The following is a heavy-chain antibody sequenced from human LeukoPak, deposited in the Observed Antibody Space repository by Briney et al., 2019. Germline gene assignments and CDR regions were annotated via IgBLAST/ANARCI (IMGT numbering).Heavy chain of an antibody. CDR2: INHSGST. CDR1: GGSFSGYY. Sequence: PSETLSLTCAVYGGSFSGYYWSWIRQPPGKGLEWIGEINHSGSTNYNPSLKSRVTISVDTSKSQFSLKLSSVTAADTAVYYCARGLSDYGFDYWGQGTLVTVSS. D-gene: IGHD4-17*01. CDR3: ARGLSDYGFDY. J-gene: IGHJ4*02. V-gene: IGHV4-34*01.